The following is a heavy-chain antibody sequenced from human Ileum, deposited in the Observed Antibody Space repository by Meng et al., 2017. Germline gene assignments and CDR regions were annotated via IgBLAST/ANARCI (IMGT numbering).Heavy chain of an antibody. CDR3: AKLSWGVTRNDS. Sequence: ASVKVSCKASGYTFTSYAINWVRQAPGQGLEWMGSIRTTPGNPAYAQTLTGRFVISLDTSVSTAYLEISSLEAEDTALYYCAKLSWGVTRNDSWGQGTLVTVSS. J-gene: IGHJ4*02. CDR1: GYTFTSYA. D-gene: IGHD3-10*01. V-gene: IGHV7-4-1*02. CDR2: IRTTPGNP.